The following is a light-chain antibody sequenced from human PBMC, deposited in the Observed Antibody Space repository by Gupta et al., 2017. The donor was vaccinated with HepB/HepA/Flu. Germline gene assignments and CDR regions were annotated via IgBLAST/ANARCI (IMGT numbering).Light chain of an antibody. CDR3: MIWHSTGVM. J-gene: IGLJ3*02. V-gene: IGLV5-45*03. CDR2: YRSDSDV. Sequence: QAVLPQPSSLSASPGASASLTSTLHSGINIAPYWIYWFQQKPASPPRFLLRYRSDSDVHQGSVIPSRFSGLKDASANAGILLISGLQSEDEADYYCMIWHSTGVMFGGGTKLTVL. CDR1: SGINIAPYW.